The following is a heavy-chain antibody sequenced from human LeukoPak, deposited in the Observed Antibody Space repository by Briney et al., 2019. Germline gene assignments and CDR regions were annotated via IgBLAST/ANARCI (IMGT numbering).Heavy chain of an antibody. D-gene: IGHD2-15*01. CDR3: ARERRYCSGGSCYTPSGGMDV. CDR2: ISGYNGNT. V-gene: IGHV1-18*01. CDR1: GYTFTSNG. J-gene: IGHJ6*02. Sequence: ASVEVSCKTSGYTFTSNGISWVRQAPGQGLEWMGWISGYNGNTNYVQNLQGRVTMTTDTSTSTAYMELRSLRSDDTAVYYCARERRYCSGGSCYTPSGGMDVWGQGTTVTVSS.